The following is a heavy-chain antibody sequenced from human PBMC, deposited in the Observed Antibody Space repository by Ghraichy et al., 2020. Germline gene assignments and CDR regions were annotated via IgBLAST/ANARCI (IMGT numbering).Heavy chain of an antibody. CDR3: AVTIGELSAFDI. D-gene: IGHD3-10*01. CDR2: ISSSSSTI. Sequence: LSLTCAASGFTFSSYSMNWVRQAPGKGLEWVSYISSSSSTIYYADSVKGRFTISRDNAKNSLYLQMNSLRDEDTAVYYCAVTIGELSAFDIWGQGTMVTVSS. CDR1: GFTFSSYS. J-gene: IGHJ3*02. V-gene: IGHV3-48*02.